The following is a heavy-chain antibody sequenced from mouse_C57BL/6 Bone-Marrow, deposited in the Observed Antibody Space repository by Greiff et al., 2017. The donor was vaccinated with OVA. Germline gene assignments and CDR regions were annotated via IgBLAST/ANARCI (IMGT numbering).Heavy chain of an antibody. CDR2: IDPSDSET. CDR3: AREGDYYYGSRYFDY. D-gene: IGHD1-1*01. CDR1: GYTFTSYW. J-gene: IGHJ2*01. V-gene: IGHV1-52*01. Sequence: QVQLKQPGAELVRPGSSVKLSCKASGYTFTSYWMHWVKQRPIQGLEWIGNIDPSDSETHYNQKFKDKATLTVDKSSSTAYMQLSSLTSEDSAVYYCAREGDYYYGSRYFDYWGQGTTLTVSS.